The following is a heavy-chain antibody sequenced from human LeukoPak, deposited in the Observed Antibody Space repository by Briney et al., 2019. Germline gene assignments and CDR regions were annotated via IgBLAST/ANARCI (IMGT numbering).Heavy chain of an antibody. J-gene: IGHJ4*02. Sequence: SETLSLTCAVYGGSFSGYYWSWIRQPPGKGLEWIGEINHSGSTNYNPSLKSRVTISVDTSKNQFSLKLSSVTASDTAVYYCARHIAFHANLDYWGQGTLVTVSS. CDR3: ARHIAFHANLDY. CDR1: GGSFSGYY. D-gene: IGHD3-3*02. V-gene: IGHV4-34*01. CDR2: INHSGST.